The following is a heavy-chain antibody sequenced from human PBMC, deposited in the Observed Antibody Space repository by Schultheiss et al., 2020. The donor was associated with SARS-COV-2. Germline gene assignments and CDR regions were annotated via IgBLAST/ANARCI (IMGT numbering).Heavy chain of an antibody. D-gene: IGHD2-15*01. V-gene: IGHV3-30*18. CDR3: AKDRGFVVVVDNFDY. CDR1: GFTFSSYG. J-gene: IGHJ4*02. Sequence: GGSLRLSCAASGFTFSSYGMHWVRQAPGKGLEWVAVISYDGSNKYYADSVKGRFTISRDNSKNTLYLQMNSLRAEDTAVYYCAKDRGFVVVVDNFDYWGQGTRVTVSS. CDR2: ISYDGSNK.